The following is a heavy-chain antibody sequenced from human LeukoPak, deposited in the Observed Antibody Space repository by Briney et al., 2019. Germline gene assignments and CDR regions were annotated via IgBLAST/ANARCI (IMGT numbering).Heavy chain of an antibody. CDR1: GFTFSSYE. Sequence: GGSLRLSXAASGFTFSSYEMNWVRQAPGKGLEWVSYISSSGSTIYYADSVKGRFTISRDNAKNSLYLQMNSLRAEDTAVYYCARDRGGDCYLDYWGQGTLVTVSS. D-gene: IGHD2-21*02. CDR2: ISSSGSTI. CDR3: ARDRGGDCYLDY. J-gene: IGHJ4*02. V-gene: IGHV3-48*03.